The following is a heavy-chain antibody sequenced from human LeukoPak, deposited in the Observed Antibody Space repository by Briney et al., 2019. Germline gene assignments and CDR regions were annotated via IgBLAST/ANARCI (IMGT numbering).Heavy chain of an antibody. J-gene: IGHJ4*02. V-gene: IGHV3-30*02. D-gene: IGHD6-13*01. CDR2: IRYDGSNK. Sequence: GGSLRLSCAASGFTFSSYGMHWVRQAPGKGLEWVAFIRYDGSNKYYADSVKGRFTISRDNSKNTLYLQMNSLRAEDTAVYYCAKGAGPIAAAGPPDYWGQGTLVTVSS. CDR3: AKGAGPIAAAGPPDY. CDR1: GFTFSSYG.